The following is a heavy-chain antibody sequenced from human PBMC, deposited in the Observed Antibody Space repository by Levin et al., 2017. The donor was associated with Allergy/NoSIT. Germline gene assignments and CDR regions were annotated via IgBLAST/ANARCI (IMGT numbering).Heavy chain of an antibody. D-gene: IGHD2-15*01. Sequence: GGSLRLSCVASGFTFSIYWMSWVRQAPGKGLEWVANIEQDGSEKYYVDSVKGRFTISRDNAKNSLYLQMNSLRAEDTAVYYCARAVHQVMGYWSGGRCPFDYWGQGTLVTVSS. CDR1: GFTFSIYW. CDR2: IEQDGSEK. J-gene: IGHJ4*02. V-gene: IGHV3-7*01. CDR3: ARAVHQVMGYWSGGRCPFDY.